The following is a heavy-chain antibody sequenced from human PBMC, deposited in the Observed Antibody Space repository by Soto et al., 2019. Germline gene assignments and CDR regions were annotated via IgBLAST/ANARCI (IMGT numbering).Heavy chain of an antibody. V-gene: IGHV4-31*03. D-gene: IGHD6-19*01. CDR3: ARGAWYSSGWYIGPRGWLDP. J-gene: IGHJ5*02. Sequence: KTSETLSLTCTVSGGSISNANYYWSWIRHHPGKGLEWIGYIYYTGTTYYSPSLESRVAISVDTSKNQFSLKLSSVTAADTAVYYCARGAWYSSGWYIGPRGWLDPWGQGTLVTVSS. CDR2: IYYTGTT. CDR1: GGSISNANYY.